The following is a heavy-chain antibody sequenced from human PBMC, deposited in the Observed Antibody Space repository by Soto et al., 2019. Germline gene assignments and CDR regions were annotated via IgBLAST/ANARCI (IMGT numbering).Heavy chain of an antibody. CDR3: AKDLSTYYYDSSGSPGY. D-gene: IGHD3-22*01. CDR1: GFTFSSYA. V-gene: IGHV3-23*01. J-gene: IGHJ4*02. Sequence: PGGSLRLSCAASGFTFSSYAMSWVRQAPGKGLEWVSAISGSGGSTYYADSVKGRFTISRDNSKNTLYLQMNSLRAEDTAVYYCAKDLSTYYYDSSGSPGYWGQGTLVTVSS. CDR2: ISGSGGST.